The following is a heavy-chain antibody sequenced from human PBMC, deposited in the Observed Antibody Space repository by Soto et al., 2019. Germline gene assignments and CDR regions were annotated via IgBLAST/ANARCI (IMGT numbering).Heavy chain of an antibody. CDR1: GFTFSSYE. V-gene: IGHV3-48*03. CDR2: ISSSGSTI. CDR3: ARARGYYDSSGYYFDY. Sequence: HPGGSLRLSCAASGFTFSSYEMNWVRQSPGKGLEWVSYISSSGSTIYYADSVKGRFTISRDNAKNSLYLQMNSLRAEDTAVYYCARARGYYDSSGYYFDYWGQGTLVTVSS. D-gene: IGHD3-22*01. J-gene: IGHJ4*02.